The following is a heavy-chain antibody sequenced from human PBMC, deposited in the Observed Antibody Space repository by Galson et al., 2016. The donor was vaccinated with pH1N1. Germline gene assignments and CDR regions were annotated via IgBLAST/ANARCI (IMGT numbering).Heavy chain of an antibody. Sequence: SVKVSCKASGYTFITYAIHWVRQAPGQRLEWMGWINTGDGNAKSSQKFQDRVTITRDTPATTAYLDMRGLRSEDTAVYYCARGGTLNYFWSNHYPYGMDVWGQGTTVTVSS. J-gene: IGHJ6*02. CDR1: GYTFITYA. CDR3: ARGGTLNYFWSNHYPYGMDV. CDR2: INTGDGNA. D-gene: IGHD3-3*01. V-gene: IGHV1-3*04.